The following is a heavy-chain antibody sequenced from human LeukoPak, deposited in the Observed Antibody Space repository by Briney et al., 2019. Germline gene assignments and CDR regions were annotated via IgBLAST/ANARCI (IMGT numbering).Heavy chain of an antibody. CDR2: INTNTGNP. J-gene: IGHJ5*02. CDR3: ARVLSLAAAGKNWFDP. Sequence: ASVKVSCKASGYTFTSYAMNWVRQAPGQGLEWMGWINTNTGNPTYAQGFTGRSVFSLDTSVSTAYLQISSLKAEDTAVYYCARVLSLAAAGKNWFDPWGQGTLVTVSS. D-gene: IGHD6-13*01. CDR1: GYTFTSYA. V-gene: IGHV7-4-1*02.